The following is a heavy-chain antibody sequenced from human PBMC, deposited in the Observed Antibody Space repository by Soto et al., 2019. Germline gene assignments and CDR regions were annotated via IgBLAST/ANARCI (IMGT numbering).Heavy chain of an antibody. CDR1: GFTFSSYG. V-gene: IGHV3-30*18. CDR2: ISYDGSNK. Sequence: PEGSLRLSCAASGFTFSSYGMHWVRQAPGKGLEWVAVISYDGSNKYYADSVKGRFTISRDNSKNTLYLQMNSLRAEDTAVYYCAKDRTAMVTNTSYYYYGMDVWGQGTTVTVS. D-gene: IGHD5-18*01. CDR3: AKDRTAMVTNTSYYYYGMDV. J-gene: IGHJ6*02.